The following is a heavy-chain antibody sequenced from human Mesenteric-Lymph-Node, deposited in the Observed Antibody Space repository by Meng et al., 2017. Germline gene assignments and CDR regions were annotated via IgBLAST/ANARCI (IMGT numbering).Heavy chain of an antibody. J-gene: IGHJ6*02. CDR2: ISGSGYST. Sequence: GESLKISCAASTFTFSSYWMSWVRQAPGKGLEWVSTISGSGYSTYYADFVRGRFTMSRDKSKNMLFLQMNILRAEDTAVYYCARLQDPTSYYYYAMDVWGQGTTVTVSS. CDR3: ARLQDPTSYYYYAMDV. V-gene: IGHV3-23*01. CDR1: TFTFSSYW.